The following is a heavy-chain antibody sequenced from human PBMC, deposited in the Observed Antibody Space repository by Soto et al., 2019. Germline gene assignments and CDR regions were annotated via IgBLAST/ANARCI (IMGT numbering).Heavy chain of an antibody. D-gene: IGHD2-15*01. CDR2: INHSGST. V-gene: IGHV4-34*01. Sequence: PSETLSLTCAVYGGSFSGYYWSWIRQPPGKGLEWIGEINHSGSTNYNPSLKSRVTISVDTSKNQFSLKLSSVTAAGTAVYYCARFPRTRILYGKFDPWGQGTLVTVSS. CDR3: ARFPRTRILYGKFDP. J-gene: IGHJ5*02. CDR1: GGSFSGYY.